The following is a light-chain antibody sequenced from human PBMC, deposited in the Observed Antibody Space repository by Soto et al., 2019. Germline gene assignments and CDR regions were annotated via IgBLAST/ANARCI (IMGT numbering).Light chain of an antibody. Sequence: DIVLTQSPGTLSLSSGERATLSCRASQSVGSSYLAWYQQKPGQAPRLLIYGASNRATGIPDRFSGSGSGTDFTPTIIRLEPVDFAVYYCQQYGISPTFGQGTKVEIK. CDR1: QSVGSSY. CDR2: GAS. V-gene: IGKV3-20*01. J-gene: IGKJ1*01. CDR3: QQYGISPT.